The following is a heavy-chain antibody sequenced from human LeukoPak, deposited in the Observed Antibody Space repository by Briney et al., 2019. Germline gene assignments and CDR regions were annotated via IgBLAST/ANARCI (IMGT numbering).Heavy chain of an antibody. CDR2: IKQDGSEK. J-gene: IGHJ5*02. Sequence: GGSLRLSCAASGFTFSSYWVSWVRQAPGKGLEWVANIKQDGSEKYYVDSVKGRFTISRDNAKNSLYLQMNSLRAGDRAVYYCARDSDYNWFDPWGQGTLVTVSS. V-gene: IGHV3-7*01. CDR1: GFTFSSYW. CDR3: ARDSDYNWFDP. D-gene: IGHD2-21*02.